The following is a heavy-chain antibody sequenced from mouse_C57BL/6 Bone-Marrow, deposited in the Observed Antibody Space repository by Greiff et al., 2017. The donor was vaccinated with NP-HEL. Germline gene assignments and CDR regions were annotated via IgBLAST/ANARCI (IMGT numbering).Heavy chain of an antibody. CDR2: ISYSGST. CDR1: GYSITSDY. V-gene: IGHV3-8*01. Sequence: EVKLEDSGPGLAKPSQTLSLTCSVTGYSITSDYWNWIRKFPGNKLEYMGYISYSGSTYYNPSLKSRISITRDTSKNQYYLQLNSVTTEDTATYYCARSWDYHYYAMDYWGQGTSVTVSS. J-gene: IGHJ4*01. D-gene: IGHD2-4*01. CDR3: ARSWDYHYYAMDY.